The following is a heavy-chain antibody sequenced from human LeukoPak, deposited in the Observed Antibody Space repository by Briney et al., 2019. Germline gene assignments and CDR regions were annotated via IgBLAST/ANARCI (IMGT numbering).Heavy chain of an antibody. CDR2: IYYSGST. V-gene: IGHV4-30-4*08. D-gene: IGHD3-3*01. J-gene: IGHJ6*03. CDR3: ARGEWSGYFGMDV. Sequence: PSQTLSLTCTVSGGSISSGDYYWSWIRQPPGKGLEWIGYIYYSGSTYYHPSLKSRVTISVDTSKNQFSLKLSSVTAADTAVYYCARGEWSGYFGMDVWGKGTTVTVSS. CDR1: GGSISSGDYY.